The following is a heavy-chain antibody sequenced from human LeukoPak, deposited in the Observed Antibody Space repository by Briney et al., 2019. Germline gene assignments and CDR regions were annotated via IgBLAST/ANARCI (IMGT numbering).Heavy chain of an antibody. V-gene: IGHV3-74*01. D-gene: IGHD6-19*01. J-gene: IGHJ4*02. Sequence: GGSLRLSCAASGFTFGSYWMHWVRQAPGKGLVWASRISTDGSSTNYADSVKGRFTISRDNAKNTLYLQMSSLRAEDTAVYYCARRLTGSSGFYYFDYWGQGTLVTASS. CDR1: GFTFGSYW. CDR3: ARRLTGSSGFYYFDY. CDR2: ISTDGSST.